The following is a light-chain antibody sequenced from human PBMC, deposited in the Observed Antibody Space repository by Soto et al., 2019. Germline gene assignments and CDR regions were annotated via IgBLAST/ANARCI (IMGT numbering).Light chain of an antibody. Sequence: EIVLTQSPGTLSLSPGESATLSCRASQTFGGTSLAWYQQKPGQSPRLLIYGASSRATGIPDRFSGSGSGTDFTLTISSLEPEDVAVYYCQQYGRSPSGRFGQGTKVEIK. CDR2: GAS. V-gene: IGKV3-20*01. CDR3: QQYGRSPSGR. CDR1: QTFGGTS. J-gene: IGKJ1*01.